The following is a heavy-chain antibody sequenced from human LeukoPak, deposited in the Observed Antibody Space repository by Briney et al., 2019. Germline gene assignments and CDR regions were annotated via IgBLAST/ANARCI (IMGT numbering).Heavy chain of an antibody. CDR3: ARDGTVAGTLPLYFDY. CDR2: ISGSGGST. CDR1: GFTFSSYA. D-gene: IGHD6-19*01. J-gene: IGHJ4*02. Sequence: GGSLRLSCAASGFTFSSYAMSWVRQAPGKGLEWVSAISGSGGSTYYADSVKGRFTISRDNSKNTLYLQMNSLRAEDTAVYYCARDGTVAGTLPLYFDYWGQGTLVTVSS. V-gene: IGHV3-23*01.